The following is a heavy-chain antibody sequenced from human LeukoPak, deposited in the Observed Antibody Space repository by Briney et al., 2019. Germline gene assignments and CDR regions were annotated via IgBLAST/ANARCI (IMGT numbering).Heavy chain of an antibody. Sequence: GGSLRLSCAASGFKFSSFAMSWVRQPPGKGLEWVSAISGRGDTTYYANSVRGRFTISRDNSKNTLYLQMNSLRAEDTAVYFCAKGPHDRGYWYFDLWGRGTLVTASS. J-gene: IGHJ2*01. D-gene: IGHD6-13*01. CDR1: GFKFSSFA. CDR3: AKGPHDRGYWYFDL. CDR2: ISGRGDTT. V-gene: IGHV3-23*01.